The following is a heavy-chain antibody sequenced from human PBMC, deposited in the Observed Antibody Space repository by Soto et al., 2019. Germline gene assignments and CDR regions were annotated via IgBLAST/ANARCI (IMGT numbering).Heavy chain of an antibody. D-gene: IGHD2-15*01. Sequence: QVQLVESEGGVVQPGRSLRLSCAASGFTFSSYGMHWVRQAPGKGLEWVAVIWYDGSNKYYADSVKGRFTISRDNSKNTLYLQMNSLRAEDTAVYYCARDRYCSGGSCYRYYYYGMDVWGQGTTVTVSS. J-gene: IGHJ6*02. CDR3: ARDRYCSGGSCYRYYYYGMDV. CDR1: GFTFSSYG. V-gene: IGHV3-33*01. CDR2: IWYDGSNK.